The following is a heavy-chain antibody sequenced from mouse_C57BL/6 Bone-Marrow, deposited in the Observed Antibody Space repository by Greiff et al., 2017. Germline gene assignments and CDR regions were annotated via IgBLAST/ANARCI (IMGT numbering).Heavy chain of an antibody. D-gene: IGHD2-2*01. J-gene: IGHJ4*01. Sequence: EVQLQQSGPELVKPGASVKMSCKASGYTFTGYNMHWVKQSHGKSLEWIGYINPNNGGTSYNQKFKGKATLTVNKSSSTAYMELRSLTSEDSAVYYCANDLLWLRRYYYAMDYWGQGTSVTVSS. CDR1: GYTFTGYN. CDR3: ANDLLWLRRYYYAMDY. V-gene: IGHV1-22*01. CDR2: INPNNGGT.